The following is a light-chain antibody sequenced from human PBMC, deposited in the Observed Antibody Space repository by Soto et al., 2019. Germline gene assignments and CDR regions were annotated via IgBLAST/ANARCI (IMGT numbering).Light chain of an antibody. J-gene: IGKJ2*01. V-gene: IGKV1-5*03. CDR2: KGS. CDR3: QQYNSYPWT. CDR1: QSISSW. Sequence: DIQMTQSPSTLSASVGDRVTITCRASQSISSWLAWYQQKPGKAPKLLIYKGSRLESGDPSRFSGGGSGTDFTLTISSLQPDDFAAYYCQQYNSYPWTFGQGTKLEIK.